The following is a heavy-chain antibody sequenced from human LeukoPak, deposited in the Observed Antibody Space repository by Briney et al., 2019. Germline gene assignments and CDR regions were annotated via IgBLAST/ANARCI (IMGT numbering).Heavy chain of an antibody. D-gene: IGHD6-25*01. J-gene: IGHJ6*03. Sequence: PGGSLRLSCAASGFPFSYYSMNWVRQAPGKGPEWLSYITSSSRTIYYADSVEGRFTVSRDNAKNSLYLHMSSLSAEDTAVYYCARDPDSKDGYLYYYMDVWGTGTTVTVSS. CDR2: ITSSSRTI. CDR3: ARDPDSKDGYLYYYMDV. CDR1: GFPFSYYS. V-gene: IGHV3-48*01.